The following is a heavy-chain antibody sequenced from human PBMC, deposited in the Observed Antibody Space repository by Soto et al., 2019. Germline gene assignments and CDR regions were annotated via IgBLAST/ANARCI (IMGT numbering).Heavy chain of an antibody. CDR3: ARDPLGYSGYDY. CDR1: GGSVSSGSYY. D-gene: IGHD5-12*01. Sequence: QVQLQESGPGLVKPSETLSLTCTFSGGSVSSGSYYWSWIRQPPGKGLEWIGYIYYSGSTKYNPSPKSRVTISVDTSKNQFSLKLSSVTAADTAVYYCARDPLGYSGYDYWGQGTLVTVSS. V-gene: IGHV4-61*01. J-gene: IGHJ4*02. CDR2: IYYSGST.